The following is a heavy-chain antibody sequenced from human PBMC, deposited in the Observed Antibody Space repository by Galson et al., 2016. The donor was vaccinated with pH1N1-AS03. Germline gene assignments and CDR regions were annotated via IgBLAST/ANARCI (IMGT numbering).Heavy chain of an antibody. CDR2: IFPDDSDV. CDR3: ARIVVVPTATQRGSNGFDP. Sequence: QSGAEVKKPGESLKISCKGPGSNFNTYWIAWMRQTPGKGLEWMGIIFPDDSDVRYNPSFQGHITISADKSISTAYLQWSSLRASDTPMYYCARIVVVPTATQRGSNGFDPWGQGSLVTVSS. J-gene: IGHJ5*02. CDR1: GSNFNTYW. D-gene: IGHD2-2*01. V-gene: IGHV5-51*03.